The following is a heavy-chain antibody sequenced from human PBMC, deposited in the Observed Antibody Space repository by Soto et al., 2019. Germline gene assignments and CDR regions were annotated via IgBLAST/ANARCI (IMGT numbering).Heavy chain of an antibody. CDR3: AKDTYYRDSSGYYVFDS. Sequence: QVQLVESGGGVVQPGRSLRLSCAASGFTFSSYGIHWVRQAPGKGLEWVAVISYDGGNKHYADSVQGRFTISRDNSKNTLYLQMNSLRAEDTAVYYCAKDTYYRDSSGYYVFDSWGQGTLVTVSS. D-gene: IGHD3-22*01. V-gene: IGHV3-30*18. J-gene: IGHJ4*02. CDR1: GFTFSSYG. CDR2: ISYDGGNK.